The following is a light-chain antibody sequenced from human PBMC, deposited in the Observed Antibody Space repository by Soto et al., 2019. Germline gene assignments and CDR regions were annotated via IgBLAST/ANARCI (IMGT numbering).Light chain of an antibody. CDR1: RSDVGGYKY. CDR2: EVS. Sequence: QSVLTQPASVSVSPVQPITISCTGTRSDVGGYKYVSWYRQHSGKAPKRMIYEVSTRPSGVSNRFSGSKSGNTASLTISGLQAEDEADYYCSSYTSSSTLYVFGPGTKVTVL. V-gene: IGLV2-14*01. J-gene: IGLJ1*01. CDR3: SSYTSSSTLYV.